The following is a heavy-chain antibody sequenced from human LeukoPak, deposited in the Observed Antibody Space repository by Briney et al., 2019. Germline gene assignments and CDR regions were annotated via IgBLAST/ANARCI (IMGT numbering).Heavy chain of an antibody. V-gene: IGHV3-48*01. D-gene: IGHD6-13*01. CDR1: GFTFSSYS. CDR2: ISSSSSTI. J-gene: IGHJ4*02. Sequence: GGSLRLSCAASGFTFSSYSMNWVRQAPGKGLEWVSYISSSSSTIYYADSVKGRFTISRDNAKNSLYLQMNSLRAEDTAVYYCARGASSWPPDYWGQGTLVTVSS. CDR3: ARGASSWPPDY.